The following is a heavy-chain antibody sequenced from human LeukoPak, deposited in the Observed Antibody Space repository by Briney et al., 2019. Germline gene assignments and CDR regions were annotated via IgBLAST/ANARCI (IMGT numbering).Heavy chain of an antibody. V-gene: IGHV3-66*01. CDR3: ARVPYGDHYFDY. Sequence: GGSLRLSCAASGFTVSSNYMSWVRQAPGKGLEWVSIIYSGGSTYYADSVKGRFTISRDNSKNTLYLQMNSLRAEDTAVYYCARVPYGDHYFDYWGQGTLVTVSS. CDR2: IYSGGST. CDR1: GFTVSSNY. J-gene: IGHJ4*02. D-gene: IGHD4-17*01.